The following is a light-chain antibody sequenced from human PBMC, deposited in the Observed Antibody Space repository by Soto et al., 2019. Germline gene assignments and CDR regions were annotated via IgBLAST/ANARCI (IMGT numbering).Light chain of an antibody. CDR2: EVS. J-gene: IGLJ1*01. CDR3: ASFTSRTDIV. Sequence: QYVQNNPAAVSGSPGQSITISCTGTRSDIGGYDHVSWYQHHPGKVPKLIIFEVSNRPSGVSARFSASKSGNTASLTISGLQTEEEAHYYCASFTSRTDIVFGSGTNVTAL. CDR1: RSDIGGYDH. V-gene: IGLV2-14*01.